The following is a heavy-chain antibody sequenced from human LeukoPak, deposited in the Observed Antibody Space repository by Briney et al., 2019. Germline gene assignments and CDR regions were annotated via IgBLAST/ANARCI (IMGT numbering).Heavy chain of an antibody. V-gene: IGHV3-21*01. D-gene: IGHD3-22*01. J-gene: IGHJ3*02. CDR1: GSTFSSYS. CDR3: ARDRYYYDSSGYRNNDAFDI. Sequence: TGGSLRLSCAASGSTFSSYSMNWVRQAPGKGLEWVSSISSSSSYIYYADSVKGRFTISRDNAKNSLYLQMNSLRAEDTAVYYCARDRYYYDSSGYRNNDAFDIWGQGTMVTVSS. CDR2: ISSSSSYI.